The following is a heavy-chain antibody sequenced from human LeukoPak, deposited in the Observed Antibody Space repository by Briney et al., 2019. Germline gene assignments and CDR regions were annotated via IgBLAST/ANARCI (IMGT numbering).Heavy chain of an antibody. CDR3: ARDVSSGWASFDY. D-gene: IGHD6-19*01. J-gene: IGHJ4*02. CDR2: IKQDGTQS. CDR1: GFTFSSYW. V-gene: IGHV3-7*05. Sequence: PGGSLRLSCVASGFTFSSYWMSWVRQAPGKGLEWVANIKQDGTQSIYVDSVKGRFTISRDNAKNSLYLQMNSLRAEDTAMYFCARDVSSGWASFDYWGQGTLVTVSS.